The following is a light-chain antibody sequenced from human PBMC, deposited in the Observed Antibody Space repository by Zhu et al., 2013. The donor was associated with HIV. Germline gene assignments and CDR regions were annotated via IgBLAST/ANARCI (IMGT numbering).Light chain of an antibody. J-gene: IGKJ4*01. CDR1: QSLLHSNGYNY. Sequence: DIVMTQSPLSLPVTPGEPASISCRSSQSLLHSNGYNYLDWYLQKPGQSPQLLMYLASNRASGVPDRFSGSGSGTDFTLKISRVEAEDVGVYYCMQALQTPLTFGGGTKVEIK. CDR3: MQALQTPLT. CDR2: LAS. V-gene: IGKV2-28*01.